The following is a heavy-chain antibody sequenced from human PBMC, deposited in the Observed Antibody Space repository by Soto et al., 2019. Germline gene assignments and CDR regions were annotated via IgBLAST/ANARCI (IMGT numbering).Heavy chain of an antibody. CDR2: IRSKAYGGTT. V-gene: IGHV3-49*04. D-gene: IGHD3-9*01. CDR3: TRDLLRALYYDILTGYFLGGSFDI. CDR1: GFTLGGYA. Sequence: GGSPRISSTASGFTLGGYAMRWVRQASGKGLEGVGFIRSKAYGGTTEYAASVKGRFTISRDDSKSIAYLQMNSLKTEDTAVYYCTRDLLRALYYDILTGYFLGGSFDIWGQGTMVTLSS. J-gene: IGHJ3*02.